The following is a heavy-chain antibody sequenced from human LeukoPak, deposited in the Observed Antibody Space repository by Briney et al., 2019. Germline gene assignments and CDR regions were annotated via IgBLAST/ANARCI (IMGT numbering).Heavy chain of an antibody. V-gene: IGHV3-23*01. CDR1: GFTFSSYA. CDR2: ISGSGGST. Sequence: QAGGSLRLSCAASGFTFSSYAMSWVRQAPGKGLEWVSAISGSGGSTYYADSVKGRFTISRDNAKNSLYLQMNSLRAEDTAVYYCASPKKGYDPGAFDIWGQGTMVTVSS. D-gene: IGHD3-16*01. CDR3: ASPKKGYDPGAFDI. J-gene: IGHJ3*02.